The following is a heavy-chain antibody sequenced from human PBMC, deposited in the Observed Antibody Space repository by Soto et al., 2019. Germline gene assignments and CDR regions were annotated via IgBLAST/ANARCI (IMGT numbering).Heavy chain of an antibody. V-gene: IGHV3-30*18. CDR1: GFTFSSYG. CDR2: ISYDGSNK. CDR3: AKDRGPGYSSGWLYYYDYGMDV. J-gene: IGHJ6*02. D-gene: IGHD6-19*01. Sequence: QVQLVESGGGVVQPGRSLRLSCAASGFTFSSYGMHWVRQAPGKGLGWVAVISYDGSNKYYADSVKGRFTISRDNSKNTLYLQMNRLRDEDTAVYYCAKDRGPGYSSGWLYYYDYGMDVWGQGTTVTVSS.